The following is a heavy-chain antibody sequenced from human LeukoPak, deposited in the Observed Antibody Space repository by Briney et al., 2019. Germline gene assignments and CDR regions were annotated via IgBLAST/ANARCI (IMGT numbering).Heavy chain of an antibody. CDR2: ISGSDGST. CDR1: GFTFSSYA. D-gene: IGHD2-2*01. Sequence: GGSLRLSCAASGFTFSSYAMSWVRQAPGKGLEWVSAISGSDGSTYYADSVKGRFTISRDNSKNTLYLQMNSLRAGDTAVYYCAKDLRDIVVVPAAIDPWGQGTLVTVSS. V-gene: IGHV3-23*01. CDR3: AKDLRDIVVVPAAIDP. J-gene: IGHJ5*02.